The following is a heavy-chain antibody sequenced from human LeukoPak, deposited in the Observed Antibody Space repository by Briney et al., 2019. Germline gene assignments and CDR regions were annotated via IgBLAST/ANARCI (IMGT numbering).Heavy chain of an antibody. J-gene: IGHJ3*02. V-gene: IGHV3-21*01. CDR1: GFTFGSYT. CDR2: ISTSRSYM. CDR3: ARDWGYCDSTSCYGAFDI. Sequence: PGGSLRLSCAPSGFTFGSYTMNWVRQAPGKGLEWVSSISTSRSYMYYADSVKGRFTISRDSAKNSLYLQMNSLRAEDTAVYYCARDWGYCDSTSCYGAFDIWGQGTMVTVSS. D-gene: IGHD2-2*01.